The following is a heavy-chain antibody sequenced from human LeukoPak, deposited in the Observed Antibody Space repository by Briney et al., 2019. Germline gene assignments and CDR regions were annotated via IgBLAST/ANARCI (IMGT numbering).Heavy chain of an antibody. D-gene: IGHD6-19*01. CDR2: IRYDGSNK. Sequence: GGSLRLSCAASGFTFSSYDIHWVRQAPGKGLEWVAFIRYDGSNKYYADSVRGRFTISRDNSKNTLYLQMNSLRAEDTAVYFCAKGSKAVLFTRDHYMDVWGKGTTVTIPS. CDR1: GFTFSSYD. CDR3: AKGSKAVLFTRDHYMDV. J-gene: IGHJ6*03. V-gene: IGHV3-30*02.